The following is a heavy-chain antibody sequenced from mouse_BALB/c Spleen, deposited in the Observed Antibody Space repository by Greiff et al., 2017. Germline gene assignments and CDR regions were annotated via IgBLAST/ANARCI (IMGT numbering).Heavy chain of an antibody. D-gene: IGHD1-1*01. CDR2: INSNGGST. J-gene: IGHJ3*01. Sequence: EVQGVESGGGLVQPGGSLKLSCAASGFTFSSYGMSWVRQTPDKRLELVATINSNGGSTYYPDSVKGRFTISRDNAKNTLYLQMSSLKSEDTAMYYCARYGSSSQAWFAYWGQGTLVTVSA. CDR3: ARYGSSSQAWFAY. CDR1: GFTFSSYG. V-gene: IGHV5-6-3*01.